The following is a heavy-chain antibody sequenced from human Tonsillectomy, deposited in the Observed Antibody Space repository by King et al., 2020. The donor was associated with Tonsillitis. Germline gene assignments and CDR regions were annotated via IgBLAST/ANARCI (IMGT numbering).Heavy chain of an antibody. Sequence: TLKESGPALVKPTQTLTLTCTFSGFSLSTSGVGVGWSRQPPGKALECLALIYWNDDKRYSPSLKSRLTITRDTSKNQVVLKMTNMDPVDTATYYCAHRFPEEYNWDYGWFDPWGQGTLVTVSS. CDR1: GFSLSTSGVG. J-gene: IGHJ5*02. V-gene: IGHV2-5*01. CDR3: AHRFPEEYNWDYGWFDP. D-gene: IGHD1-7*01. CDR2: IYWNDDK.